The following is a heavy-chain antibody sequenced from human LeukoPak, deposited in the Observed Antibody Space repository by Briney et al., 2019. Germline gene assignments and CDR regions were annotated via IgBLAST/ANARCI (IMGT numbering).Heavy chain of an antibody. CDR3: ARSGPAAGRPDAFDI. J-gene: IGHJ3*02. V-gene: IGHV4-39*07. CDR1: GDSISSSSFY. CDR2: TYYSGIT. Sequence: SETPSLTCTLSGDSISSSSFYWGWIRQPPGKGLECIGTTYYSGITYHSSSLKSRVTISVDTSKNQFSLKLSSVTAADTAVYFCARSGPAAGRPDAFDIWGQGTKVTVSS. D-gene: IGHD2-2*01.